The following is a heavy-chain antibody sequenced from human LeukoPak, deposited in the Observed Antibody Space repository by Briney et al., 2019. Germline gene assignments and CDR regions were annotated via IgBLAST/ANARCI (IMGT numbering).Heavy chain of an antibody. J-gene: IGHJ4*02. D-gene: IGHD6-13*01. CDR1: GGPISSSSYY. CDR3: ARVGFESSSWIPDY. V-gene: IGHV4-39*07. CDR2: IYYSGST. Sequence: PSETLSLTCTVSGGPISSSSYYWGWIRQPPGKGLEWIGSIYYSGSTYYNPSLKSRVTIPVDTSKNQFSLKLSSVTAADTAVYYCARVGFESSSWIPDYWGQGTLVTVSS.